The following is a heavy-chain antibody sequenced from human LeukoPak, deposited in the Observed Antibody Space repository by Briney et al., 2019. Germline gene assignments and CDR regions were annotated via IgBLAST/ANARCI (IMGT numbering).Heavy chain of an antibody. CDR1: GGSISSSGYY. CDR2: IYYSGST. Sequence: SETLSLTCTVSGGSISSSGYYWGWIRQPPGKGLEWIGTIYYSGSTYYNVSLNSRVTISVDTSKNQFSLKLSSVTAADTAVYYCARTGNAAVPPYFDYWGQGALVTVSS. D-gene: IGHD3-10*01. J-gene: IGHJ4*02. CDR3: ARTGNAAVPPYFDY. V-gene: IGHV4-39*01.